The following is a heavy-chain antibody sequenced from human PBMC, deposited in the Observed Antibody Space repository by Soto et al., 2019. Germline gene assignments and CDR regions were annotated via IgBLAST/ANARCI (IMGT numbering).Heavy chain of an antibody. CDR3: AKNPEYYYDSSGSRYYYGMDV. J-gene: IGHJ6*02. CDR2: ISYDGSNK. CDR1: GFTFSSYG. V-gene: IGHV3-30*18. Sequence: GGSLRLSCAASGFTFSSYGMHWVRQAPGKGLEWVAVISYDGSNKYYADSVKGRFTISRDNSKNTLYLQMNSLRAEDTAVYYCAKNPEYYYDSSGSRYYYGMDVWGQGTTVTVSS. D-gene: IGHD3-22*01.